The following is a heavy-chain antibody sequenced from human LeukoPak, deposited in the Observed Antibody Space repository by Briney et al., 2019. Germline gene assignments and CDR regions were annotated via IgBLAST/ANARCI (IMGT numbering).Heavy chain of an antibody. J-gene: IGHJ4*02. CDR1: GDSISSVNYY. Sequence: PSETLSLTCTVSGDSISSVNYYWGWVRQPPGEGLEWIGSIYFSGSTYYNPSLKSRVTISVETSKVQFSLKLSSVTAADTAVYYCARDSCSSTSCRKKFDNWGQGTLVTVSS. CDR2: IYFSGST. D-gene: IGHD2-2*01. CDR3: ARDSCSSTSCRKKFDN. V-gene: IGHV4-39*07.